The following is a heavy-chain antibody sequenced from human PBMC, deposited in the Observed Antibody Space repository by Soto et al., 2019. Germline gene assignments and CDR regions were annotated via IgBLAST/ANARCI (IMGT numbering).Heavy chain of an antibody. CDR3: ARGKCSSTSCYAGAHDY. CDR1: GGSISSGGYY. CDR2: IYYSGST. Sequence: QVQLQESRPGLVKPSQTLSLTCTVSGGSISSGGYYWSWIRQHPGKGLEWIGYIYYSGSTYYNPSLKSRVTISVDTSKNQFSLKLSSVTAADTAVYYCARGKCSSTSCYAGAHDYLGQGTLVTVSS. J-gene: IGHJ4*02. D-gene: IGHD2-2*01. V-gene: IGHV4-31*03.